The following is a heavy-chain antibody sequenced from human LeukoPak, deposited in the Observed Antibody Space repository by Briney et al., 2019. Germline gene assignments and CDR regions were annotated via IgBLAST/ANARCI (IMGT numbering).Heavy chain of an antibody. V-gene: IGHV4-34*01. CDR1: GGSFSGYY. D-gene: IGHD3-22*01. CDR3: AIAQSSGYDY. Sequence: PSETLSLTCAVYGGSFSGYYWSWIRQPPGKGLEWIGEINHSGSTNYNPSLKSRVTISVDTSKNQFSLKLSSVTAADTAVYYCAIAQSSGYDYWGQGLSVIVSS. J-gene: IGHJ4*02. CDR2: INHSGST.